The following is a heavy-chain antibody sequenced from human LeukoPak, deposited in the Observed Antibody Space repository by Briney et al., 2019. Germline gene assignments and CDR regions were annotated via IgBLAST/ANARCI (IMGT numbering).Heavy chain of an antibody. CDR2: IYYSGST. CDR1: GGSISSYY. D-gene: IGHD3-22*01. Sequence: SETLSLTCTVSGGSISSYYWSWIRQPPGKGLEWIGYIYYSGSTNYNPSLKSRVTISVDTSKNQFYLKLSSVTAADTAVYYCARYYYDSSGYSNWFDPWGQGTLVTVSS. J-gene: IGHJ5*02. CDR3: ARYYYDSSGYSNWFDP. V-gene: IGHV4-59*01.